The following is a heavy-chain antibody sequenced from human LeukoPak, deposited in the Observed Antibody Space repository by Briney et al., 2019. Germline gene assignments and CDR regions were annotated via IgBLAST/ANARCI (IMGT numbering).Heavy chain of an antibody. Sequence: GGSLRLSCAASGFTFSNYGMSWVRQAPGKGLEWVSATSGGGSSTHYADSVKGRFTISRDNSKNSLYLQMNSLRVEDTAIYYCARDPYNGAYSEGYYYYYMDVWGKGTTVTVSS. CDR1: GFTFSNYG. D-gene: IGHD1-1*01. J-gene: IGHJ6*03. V-gene: IGHV3-23*01. CDR2: TSGGGSST. CDR3: ARDPYNGAYSEGYYYYYMDV.